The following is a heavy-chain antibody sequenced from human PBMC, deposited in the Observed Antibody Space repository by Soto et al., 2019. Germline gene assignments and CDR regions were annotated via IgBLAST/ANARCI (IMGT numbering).Heavy chain of an antibody. J-gene: IGHJ4*02. CDR2: ISYDGSNK. CDR1: GFTFSSYG. CDR3: ARDLDTASGTVY. D-gene: IGHD6-13*01. V-gene: IGHV3-30*03. Sequence: HPGGSLRLSCAASGFTFSSYGMHWVRQAPGKGLEWVAVISYDGSNKYYADSVKGRFTISRDNSKNTLYLQMNSLRAEDTAVYYCARDLDTASGTVYWGQGTLVTVSS.